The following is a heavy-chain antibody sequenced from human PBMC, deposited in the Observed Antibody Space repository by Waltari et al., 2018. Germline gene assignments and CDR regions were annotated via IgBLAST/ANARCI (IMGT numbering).Heavy chain of an antibody. J-gene: IGHJ4*02. V-gene: IGHV1-2*06. CDR1: GYTFTGYY. D-gene: IGHD1-26*01. CDR3: ARELVGATHY. Sequence: QVQLVQSGAEVKKPGASVKVSCKASGYTFTGYYMHWVRQAPGQGLEWMGRSNPNSGGTNYAQKVQGRVTMTRDTSISTAYMGLSRLRSDDTAVYYCARELVGATHYWGQGTLVTVSS. CDR2: SNPNSGGT.